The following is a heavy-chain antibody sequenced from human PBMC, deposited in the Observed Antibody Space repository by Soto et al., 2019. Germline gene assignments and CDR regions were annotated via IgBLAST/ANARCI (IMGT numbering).Heavy chain of an antibody. Sequence: QAQLVESGGGVVQPGRSLRLSCAASGFAFSSYCMHWVRQAPGTGLEWVAVISYDGSLQHYADSVKGRFTISRDNSKKMVLLQMSSLRAEDTAVYYCVSDRGYGHASVPYSWGKGTLVSVSS. J-gene: IGHJ4*02. V-gene: IGHV3-30*03. D-gene: IGHD5-18*01. CDR2: ISYDGSLQ. CDR3: VSDRGYGHASVPYS. CDR1: GFAFSSYC.